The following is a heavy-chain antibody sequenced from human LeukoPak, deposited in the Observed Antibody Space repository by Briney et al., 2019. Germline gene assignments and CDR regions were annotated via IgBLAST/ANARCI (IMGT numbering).Heavy chain of an antibody. V-gene: IGHV3-23*01. J-gene: IGHJ4*02. CDR1: GFTFGSYA. Sequence: GGSLRLSCAASGFTFGSYAMSWVRQAPGKGLEWVSDINGSGGSTYYTDSVKGRFTISRDNAKNSLYLQMNSLRAEDTAVYYCARGARIVGATVDYWGQGTLVTVSS. CDR2: INGSGGST. CDR3: ARGARIVGATVDY. D-gene: IGHD1-26*01.